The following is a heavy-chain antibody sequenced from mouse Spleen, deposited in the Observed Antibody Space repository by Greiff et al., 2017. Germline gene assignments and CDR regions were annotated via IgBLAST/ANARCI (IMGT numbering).Heavy chain of an antibody. J-gene: IGHJ3*01. D-gene: IGHD2-4*01. V-gene: IGHV1-52*01. CDR1: GYTFTSYW. CDR3: ARHDYDGFAY. Sequence: VQLQQSGAELVRPGSSVKLSCKASGYTFTSYWMHWVKQRPIQGLEWIGNIDPSDSETHYNQKFKDKATLTVDKSSSTAYMQLSSLTSEDSAVYYCARHDYDGFAYWGQGTLVTVSA. CDR2: IDPSDSET.